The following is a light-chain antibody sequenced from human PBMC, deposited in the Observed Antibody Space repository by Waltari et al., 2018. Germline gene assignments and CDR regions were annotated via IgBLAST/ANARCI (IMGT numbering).Light chain of an antibody. CDR2: DVS. Sequence: QSALTQPRSVSGSPGQSVTISCTGTSRAVGGYNYVSWYQHHPVKPPKLMIYDVSKRPPGVPDRFSGSKSGNTASLTISGLQAEDDADYYCCSYAGSYTLVFGGGTKLTVL. V-gene: IGLV2-11*01. J-gene: IGLJ2*01. CDR3: CSYAGSYTLV. CDR1: SRAVGGYNY.